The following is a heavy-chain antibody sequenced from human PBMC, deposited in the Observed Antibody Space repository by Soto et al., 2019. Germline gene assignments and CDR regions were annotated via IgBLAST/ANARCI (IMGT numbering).Heavy chain of an antibody. Sequence: PGGSLRLSCAASGFTFSDYYMSWIRRAPGKGLEWVSYISSGGSMIYYADSVKGRFTISRDNAKNSLYLQMNSLRAEDTAVYYCARGIAALAFDIWGQGTMGTVS. J-gene: IGHJ3*02. CDR3: ARGIAALAFDI. CDR2: ISSGGSMI. CDR1: GFTFSDYY. D-gene: IGHD6-6*01. V-gene: IGHV3-11*01.